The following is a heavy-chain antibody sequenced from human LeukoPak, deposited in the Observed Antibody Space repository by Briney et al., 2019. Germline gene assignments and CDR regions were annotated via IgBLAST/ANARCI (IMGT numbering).Heavy chain of an antibody. J-gene: IGHJ6*02. CDR2: INHSGST. CDR3: ARGVSGYYYYGMDV. Sequence: PSETLSLTCAVYGGSFSGYYWSWIRQPPGKGLEWIGEINHSGSTNYNPSLKSRVTISVDTSKNQFSLKLSSVTAADTAVYYCARGVSGYYYYGMDVWGQRTTVTVSS. CDR1: GGSFSGYY. D-gene: IGHD6-25*01. V-gene: IGHV4-34*01.